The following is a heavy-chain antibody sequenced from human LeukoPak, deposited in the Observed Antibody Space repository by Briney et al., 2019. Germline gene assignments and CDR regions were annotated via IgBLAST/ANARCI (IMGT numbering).Heavy chain of an antibody. CDR3: ARETAVAGNYYSDQ. J-gene: IGHJ4*02. Sequence: PGGSLRLSCAASGFTFSSYWMSWVRQAPGKGLVWVSRISIDGSITTYADSVKGRFTTSRDNAKNTLYLQMNSLRAEDTAVYYCARETAVAGNYYSDQWGQGTLVTVSS. CDR2: ISIDGSIT. D-gene: IGHD6-19*01. CDR1: GFTFSSYW. V-gene: IGHV3-74*01.